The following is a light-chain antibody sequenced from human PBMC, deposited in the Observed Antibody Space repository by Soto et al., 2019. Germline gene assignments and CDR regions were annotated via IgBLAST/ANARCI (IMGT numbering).Light chain of an antibody. J-gene: IGLJ1*01. V-gene: IGLV2-8*01. CDR2: EFN. Sequence: QSVLTQPPSASGSPRQSVAISCTGTSSDVGGYNYVSWYQQHPGKAPKLMIYEFNKRPSGVPDRFSDSKSGNTASLTVSGLQAEDEADYYCSSYAGSSNVFGTGTKATVL. CDR3: SSYAGSSNV. CDR1: SSDVGGYNY.